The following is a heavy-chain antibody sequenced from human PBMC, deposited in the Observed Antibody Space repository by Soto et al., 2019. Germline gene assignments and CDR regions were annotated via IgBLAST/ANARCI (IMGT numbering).Heavy chain of an antibody. V-gene: IGHV3-15*01. J-gene: IGHJ4*02. CDR3: TTGLSNGYYNFDY. Sequence: PGGSLRLSCAASGFTFSSYGMHWVRQAPGKGLEWVGRIKGEADGGTTDYAAPVKGRITISRDHSKNTLYLQMNSLKTEDTAVYYCTTGLSNGYYNFDYWGQGT. CDR2: IKGEADGGTT. D-gene: IGHD3-22*01. CDR1: GFTFSSYG.